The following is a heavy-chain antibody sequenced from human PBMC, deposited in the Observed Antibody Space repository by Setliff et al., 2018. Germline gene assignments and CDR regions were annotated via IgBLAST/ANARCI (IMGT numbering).Heavy chain of an antibody. CDR1: GYPFVGYY. CDR2: IDPKSGRT. D-gene: IGHD3-16*01. CDR3: AKQGDLAFDY. V-gene: IGHV1-2*02. Sequence: ASVKVSCKTSGYPFVGYYTYWMRQAPGQGPEWMGWIDPKSGRTKYAVKFQGRVTMTRGTSINTIYMEVSSLTSDDTAMYYCAKQGDLAFDYWGQGTQVTVSS. J-gene: IGHJ4*02.